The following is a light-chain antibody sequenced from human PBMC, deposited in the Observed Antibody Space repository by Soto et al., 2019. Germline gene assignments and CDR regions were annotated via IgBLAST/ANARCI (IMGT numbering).Light chain of an antibody. J-gene: IGKJ1*01. CDR3: QRYNSFPLT. CDR1: QSISSW. CDR2: KAS. Sequence: DIQMTQSPSTLSSSVGDRVTITCRASQSISSWLAWYQQKPGKAPKLLIYKASSLESGVPSRFSGSGSGTYFILTISRLPPDDFATYYRQRYNSFPLTFGQGTKVEIK. V-gene: IGKV1-5*03.